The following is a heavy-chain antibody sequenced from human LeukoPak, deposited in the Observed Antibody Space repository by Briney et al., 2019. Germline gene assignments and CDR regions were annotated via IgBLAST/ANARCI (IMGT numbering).Heavy chain of an antibody. D-gene: IGHD5-12*01. V-gene: IGHV3-74*03. Sequence: WGSLRLSCAASGFTFSVYYMFWVRQAPGKGLVWVSNISPDATNSKYADFVEGRFTISRDNAKNTLYLQLNSLRVEDAAVYYCATGYRSAYSWDSWGQGTLVTVSS. CDR1: GFTFSVYY. CDR2: ISPDATNS. J-gene: IGHJ4*02. CDR3: ATGYRSAYSWDS.